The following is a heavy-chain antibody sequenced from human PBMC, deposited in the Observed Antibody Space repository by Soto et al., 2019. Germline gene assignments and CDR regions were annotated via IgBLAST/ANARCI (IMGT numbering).Heavy chain of an antibody. Sequence: SETLSLTCTVSGGSISSYYWSWIRQPPGKGLEWIGYIYYSGSTNYNPSLKSRVTISVDTSKNQFSLKLSSVTAADTAVYYCAREPSDYIWGISTNWFDPWGQGTLVTVSP. J-gene: IGHJ5*02. CDR1: GGSISSYY. CDR2: IYYSGST. CDR3: AREPSDYIWGISTNWFDP. V-gene: IGHV4-59*01. D-gene: IGHD3-16*01.